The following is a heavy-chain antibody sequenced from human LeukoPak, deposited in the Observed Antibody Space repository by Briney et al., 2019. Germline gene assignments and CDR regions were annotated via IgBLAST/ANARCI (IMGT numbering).Heavy chain of an antibody. V-gene: IGHV4-4*07. J-gene: IGHJ4*02. CDR1: GGPISSYY. D-gene: IGHD6-6*01. Sequence: SETLSLTCTVTGGPISSYYWSWIRQPAGKGLEWIGRIYTSGSTNYNPSLKSRVTMSVDTSKNQFSLKLSSVTAADTAVYYCARSYSSSSPFDYWGQGTQVTVSS. CDR2: IYTSGST. CDR3: ARSYSSSSPFDY.